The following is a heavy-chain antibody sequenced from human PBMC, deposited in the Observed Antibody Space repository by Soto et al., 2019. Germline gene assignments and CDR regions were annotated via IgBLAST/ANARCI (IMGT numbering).Heavy chain of an antibody. V-gene: IGHV1-45*02. CDR1: GNTFTYVY. CDR3: AGGGLLWFGRGLGYCGIDV. Sequence: ASVKVSCKGSGNTFTYVYLHWVRQAPGQALEWMGWITPFNGNTKYAQKFQDRVTITRDTSLNTAYMELSSLRSEDTAVYYCAGGGLLWFGRGLGYCGIDVWGQGTTVTVSS. J-gene: IGHJ6*02. D-gene: IGHD3-10*01. CDR2: ITPFNGNT.